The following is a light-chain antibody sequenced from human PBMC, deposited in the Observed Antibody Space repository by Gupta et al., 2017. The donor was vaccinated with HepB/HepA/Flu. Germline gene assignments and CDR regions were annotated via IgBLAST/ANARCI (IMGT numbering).Light chain of an antibody. CDR2: GGS. Sequence: DIQMTQSPSSLSASVGDRVTITCRASQGINTSLAWFQQKPGKAPKSLIYGGSTLQSGVPLRFSGSGSGTDFTLTISSLQPEDSSTYYCRHDHSSPLTFGRGTKVEIK. CDR1: QGINTS. CDR3: RHDHSSPLT. J-gene: IGKJ4*01. V-gene: IGKV1-16*01.